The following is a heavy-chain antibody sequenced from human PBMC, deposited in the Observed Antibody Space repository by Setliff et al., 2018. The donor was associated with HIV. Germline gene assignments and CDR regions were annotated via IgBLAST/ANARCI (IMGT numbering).Heavy chain of an antibody. CDR2: VSPIGET. CDR3: ATTYCRGADCPQMYDY. CDR1: GESSNNDA. D-gene: IGHD2-21*02. Sequence: PSETLSLTCAVFGESSNNDAWTWIRQPPGKGLEWIGEVSPIGETTYSQSLKDRVTISIDTSKHHFSLKMNSVTAADTAVYYCATTYCRGADCPQMYDYWGQGTLVTVSS. V-gene: IGHV4-34*01. J-gene: IGHJ4*02.